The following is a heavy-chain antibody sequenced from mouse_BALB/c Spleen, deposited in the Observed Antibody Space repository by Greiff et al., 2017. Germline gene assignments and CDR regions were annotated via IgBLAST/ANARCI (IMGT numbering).Heavy chain of an antibody. Sequence: QVQLKESGAELAKPGASVKMSCKASGYTFTSYWMHWVKQRPGQGLEWIGYINPSTGYTEYNQKFKDKATLTADKSSSTAYMQLSSLTAEDSAVDYCAREVDYWGQGTTLTVSS. CDR3: AREVDY. CDR1: GYTFTSYW. V-gene: IGHV1-7*01. J-gene: IGHJ2*01. CDR2: INPSTGYT.